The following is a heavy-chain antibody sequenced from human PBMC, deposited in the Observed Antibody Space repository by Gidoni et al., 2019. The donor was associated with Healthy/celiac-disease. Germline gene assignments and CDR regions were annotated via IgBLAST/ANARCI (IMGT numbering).Heavy chain of an antibody. CDR3: ARILGYYDSSGYSPFGWFDP. D-gene: IGHD3-22*01. V-gene: IGHV4-31*03. Sequence: QVQLQESGPGLVKPSQTLSLTCTVSVGSISSGGYYWSWIRQHPGKGLEWIGYIYYSGSTYYNPSLKSRVTISVDTSKNQFSLKLSSVTAADTAGYYCARILGYYDSSGYSPFGWFDPWGQGTLVTVSS. CDR1: VGSISSGGYY. CDR2: IYYSGST. J-gene: IGHJ5*02.